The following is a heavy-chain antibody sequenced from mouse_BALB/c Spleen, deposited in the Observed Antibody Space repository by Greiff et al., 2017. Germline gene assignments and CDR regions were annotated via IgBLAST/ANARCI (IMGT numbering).Heavy chain of an antibody. V-gene: IGHV5-6*01. J-gene: IGHJ4*01. CDR3: ALITTVGGAMDY. CDR1: GFTFSSYG. Sequence: EVQGVESGGDLVKPGGSLKLSCAASGFTFSSYGMSWVRQTPDKRLEWVATISSGGSYTYYPDSVKGRFTISRDNAKNTLYLQMSSLKSEDTAMYYCALITTVGGAMDYWGQGTSVTVSS. D-gene: IGHD1-1*01. CDR2: ISSGGSYT.